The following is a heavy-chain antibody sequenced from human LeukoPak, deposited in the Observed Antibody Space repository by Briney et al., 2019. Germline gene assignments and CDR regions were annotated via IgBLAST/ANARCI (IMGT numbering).Heavy chain of an antibody. CDR1: GGSISSSSYY. CDR2: IYYSGST. J-gene: IGHJ4*02. CDR3: ARGNVLRFLEWKGTFDY. V-gene: IGHV4-39*01. Sequence: SETLSLTCTVSGGSISSSSYYWGWIRQPPGKGLEWIGSIYYSGSTYYNPSLKSRVTISVDTSKNQFSLKLSSVTAADTAVYYCARGNVLRFLEWKGTFDYWGQGTLVTVSS. D-gene: IGHD3-3*01.